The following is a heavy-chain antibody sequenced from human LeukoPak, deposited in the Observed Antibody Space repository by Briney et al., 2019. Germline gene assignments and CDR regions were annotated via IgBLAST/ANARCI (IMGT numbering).Heavy chain of an antibody. V-gene: IGHV3-23*01. J-gene: IGHJ4*02. CDR3: AKDWFSWGSATGSFDY. CDR2: ISGSGGST. D-gene: IGHD2-15*01. CDR1: GFTFSSYA. Sequence: PGGSLRLSCAASGFTFSSYAMSWVRQAPGKGPEWVSAISGSGGSTYYADSVKGRFSISRDNSKNTLYLQMNSLRAEDTAVYYCAKDWFSWGSATGSFDYWGQGTLVTVSS.